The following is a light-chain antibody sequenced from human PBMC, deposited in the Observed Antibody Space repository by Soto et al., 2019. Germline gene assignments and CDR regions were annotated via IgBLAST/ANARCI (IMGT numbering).Light chain of an antibody. V-gene: IGLV1-44*01. J-gene: IGLJ7*01. CDR1: SSNVGSNN. CDR3: ATWDDSLNGAV. CDR2: SNN. Sequence: QSVLTQPPSASGTPGQRVTISCSGTSSNVGSNNVNWYQQLPGTAPKLLIYSNNRRPSGVPARFSGSKSGTSASLAISGLQSEDEADYYCATWDDSLNGAVFGGGTQLTVL.